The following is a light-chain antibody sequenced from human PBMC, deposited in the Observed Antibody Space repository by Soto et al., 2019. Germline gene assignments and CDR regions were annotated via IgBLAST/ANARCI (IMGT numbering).Light chain of an antibody. CDR2: LGS. Sequence: DIVLTQSPLSLPVTPGEPASISCRSSQSLLHSNGNIYLDWYLQKPGQSPQLLIYLGSIRASGVPAGFSGSGSGTDFTLKITRVEAEDVGVYYRMQAIQAPRTFGLGTKVEIK. CDR3: MQAIQAPRT. V-gene: IGKV2-28*01. J-gene: IGKJ1*01. CDR1: QSLLHSNGNIY.